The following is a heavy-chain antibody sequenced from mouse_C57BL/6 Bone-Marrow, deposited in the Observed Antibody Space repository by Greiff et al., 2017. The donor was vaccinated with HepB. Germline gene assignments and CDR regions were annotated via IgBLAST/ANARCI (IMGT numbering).Heavy chain of an antibody. CDR2: IHPSDSDT. CDR1: GYTFTSYW. CDR3: AIRGAFITTVVAPSYWYFDV. D-gene: IGHD1-1*01. V-gene: IGHV1-74*01. J-gene: IGHJ1*03. Sequence: QVQLQQSGAELVKPGASVKVSCKASGYTFTSYWMHWVKQRPGQGLEWNGRIHPSDSDTNYNQKFKGKATLTVDKSSSTAYMQLSSLTSEDSAVYYCAIRGAFITTVVAPSYWYFDVWGTGTTVTVSS.